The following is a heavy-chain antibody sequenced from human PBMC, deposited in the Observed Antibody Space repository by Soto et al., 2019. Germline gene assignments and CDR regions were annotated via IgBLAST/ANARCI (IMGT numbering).Heavy chain of an antibody. D-gene: IGHD6-13*01. V-gene: IGHV4-31*01. Sequence: QVQLQESGPGLVKPSQTLSLTCIVSGGSISSNDFYWSWIRQHPGKGLEWIGYIYYSGNTYYNRSLKCHHTILVHSVKNHFSLKVSSVSAADTAVYCRAILSGSWQLWFDPRGQGTLVTVSS. CDR2: IYYSGNT. CDR3: AILSGSWQLWFDP. CDR1: GGSISSNDFY. J-gene: IGHJ5*02.